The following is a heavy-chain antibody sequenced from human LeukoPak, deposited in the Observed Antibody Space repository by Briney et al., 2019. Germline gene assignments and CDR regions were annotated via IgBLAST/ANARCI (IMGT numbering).Heavy chain of an antibody. V-gene: IGHV3-74*03. D-gene: IGHD3-22*01. CDR3: GRDKSEYDSSGRGDY. Sequence: GGSLRLSCAASGFTFSSYWMNWVREAPGKGLVWVSRINGDGSYTKYADSVKGRFTISRDNAKNTLFLQMNSLSAEDTAVYFCGRDKSEYDSSGRGDYWGQGTLVTVSS. J-gene: IGHJ4*02. CDR2: INGDGSYT. CDR1: GFTFSSYW.